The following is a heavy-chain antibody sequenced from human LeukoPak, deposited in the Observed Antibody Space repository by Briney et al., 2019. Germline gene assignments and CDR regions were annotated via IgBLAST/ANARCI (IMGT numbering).Heavy chain of an antibody. D-gene: IGHD3-9*01. CDR1: GFTFSSYG. CDR3: AKDAVNYDILTGFLGGPPPHPPYFDY. V-gene: IGHV3-30*18. Sequence: TGGSLRLSCAASGFTFSSYGMHWVRQAPGKGLEWVAVISYDGSNKYYADSVKGRFTISRDNSKNTLYLQMNSLRAEDTAVYYCAKDAVNYDILTGFLGGPPPHPPYFDYWGQGTLVTVSS. J-gene: IGHJ4*02. CDR2: ISYDGSNK.